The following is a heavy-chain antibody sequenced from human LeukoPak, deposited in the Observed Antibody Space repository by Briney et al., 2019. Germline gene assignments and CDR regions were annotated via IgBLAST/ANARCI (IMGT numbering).Heavy chain of an antibody. CDR2: ISGSGGST. Sequence: PGGSLRLSCAASGFTFSSYAMSWVRQAPGKGLEWVSAISGSGGSTYYADSVKGRFTISRDNSKNTLYLQMNSLRAEDTAVYYCAKDRERYCSGGSCQPYDYWGQGTLVTVSS. CDR1: GFTFSSYA. V-gene: IGHV3-23*01. D-gene: IGHD2-15*01. CDR3: AKDRERYCSGGSCQPYDY. J-gene: IGHJ4*02.